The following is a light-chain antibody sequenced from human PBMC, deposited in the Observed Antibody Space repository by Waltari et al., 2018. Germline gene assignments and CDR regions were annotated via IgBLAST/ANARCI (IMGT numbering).Light chain of an antibody. CDR2: EVS. Sequence: QSALTQPASVSGSPGQSITISCIGTSSDVGGYNYVSWYQQHPGNAPKLMIYEVSNRPSGVSNRFSGSKSGNTASLTISGLQAEDEADYYCSSYTSSSSLVFGTGTKVTVL. CDR1: SSDVGGYNY. CDR3: SSYTSSSSLV. J-gene: IGLJ1*01. V-gene: IGLV2-14*01.